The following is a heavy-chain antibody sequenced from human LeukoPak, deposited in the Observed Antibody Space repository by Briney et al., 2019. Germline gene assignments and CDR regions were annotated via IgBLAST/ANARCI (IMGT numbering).Heavy chain of an antibody. CDR2: IYYSGST. J-gene: IGHJ4*02. Sequence: SETLSLTCTVSGGSISSYYWSWIRQPPGKGLEWIGYIYYSGSTNYNPSLKSRVTISVDTSKNQFSLKLSSVTAADTAVYYCARGYCSGGSCYHYFDYWGQGTLVTVSP. D-gene: IGHD2-15*01. CDR1: GGSISSYY. CDR3: ARGYCSGGSCYHYFDY. V-gene: IGHV4-59*08.